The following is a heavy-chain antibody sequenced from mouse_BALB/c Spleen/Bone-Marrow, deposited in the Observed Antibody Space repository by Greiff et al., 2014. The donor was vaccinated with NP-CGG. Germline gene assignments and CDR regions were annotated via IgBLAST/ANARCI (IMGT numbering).Heavy chain of an antibody. J-gene: IGHJ2*01. CDR2: IRTKADDHAT. Sequence: EVKLMESGGGLVQPGGSMKLPCAASGFAFSDTWLDWVRQSPEKGPEWVAEIRTKADDHATYYAESVKGRFTISRDDSISSVYLQMNSLRAEDTGIYYCTPHPFDYWGQGTTLTVSS. V-gene: IGHV6-6*01. CDR3: TPHPFDY. CDR1: GFAFSDTW.